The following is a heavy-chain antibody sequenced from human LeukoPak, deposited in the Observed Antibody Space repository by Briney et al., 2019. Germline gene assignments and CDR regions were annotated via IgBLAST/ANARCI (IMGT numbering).Heavy chain of an antibody. CDR3: AKDRCSNGVGCYYYYMDV. CDR1: GFTFSAYG. J-gene: IGHJ6*03. V-gene: IGHV3-30*02. CDR2: IQYDGSNE. Sequence: GGSLRLSCAASGFTFSAYGMHWVRQAPGKGLEWVAYIQYDGSNEQYADSVKGRFSISRDSSKNILYLQMNSLRAEDTAVYYCAKDRCSNGVGCYYYYMDVWGKGTTVTISS. D-gene: IGHD2-8*01.